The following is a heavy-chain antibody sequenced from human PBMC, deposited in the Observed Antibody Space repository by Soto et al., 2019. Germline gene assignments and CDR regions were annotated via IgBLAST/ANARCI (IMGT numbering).Heavy chain of an antibody. Sequence: QVQLVESGGGVVRPGRSRRLSCAASGFTLSSYAMYWVRQAPGKGLEWVAFISFDGNNGYADSVKGRFTISRDNSKNTVYLQMNSLRGEDTAVYYCARDRSDVWGQGTLVTVSS. V-gene: IGHV3-30-3*01. J-gene: IGHJ4*02. CDR2: ISFDGNNG. CDR1: GFTLSSYA. CDR3: ARDRSDV.